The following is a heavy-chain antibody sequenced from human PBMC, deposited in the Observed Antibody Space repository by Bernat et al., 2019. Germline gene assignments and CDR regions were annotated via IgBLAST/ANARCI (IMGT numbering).Heavy chain of an antibody. J-gene: IGHJ4*02. CDR1: GFTFSNAW. CDR2: IKSKTDGGTT. V-gene: IGHV3-15*07. D-gene: IGHD1-7*01. CDR3: TTAPGDWNYEGEN. Sequence: EVQLVESGGGLVKPGGSLRLSCAASGFTFSNAWMNWVRQAPGKGLEWVGRIKSKTDGGTTDYAAPVKGRFTISRDDSKNTLYLEMKRLITEDTGVYFCTTAPGDWNYEGENWGQGTLVTVSS.